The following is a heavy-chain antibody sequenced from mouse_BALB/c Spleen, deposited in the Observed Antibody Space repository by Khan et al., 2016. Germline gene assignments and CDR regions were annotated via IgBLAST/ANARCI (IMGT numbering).Heavy chain of an antibody. CDR1: GYTFSGFG. Sequence: EVELVESGGDLVQPGGSRKLSCAASGYTFSGFGMHWVRQAPEKGLEWVAYISSGSTNIYYADTVKGRFTISRDNPKNTLFLQMTSLKSEDTAVDYCARMGGSYAMDYWGQGTAVTVSS. CDR3: ARMGGSYAMDY. V-gene: IGHV5-17*02. J-gene: IGHJ4*01. CDR2: ISSGSTNI.